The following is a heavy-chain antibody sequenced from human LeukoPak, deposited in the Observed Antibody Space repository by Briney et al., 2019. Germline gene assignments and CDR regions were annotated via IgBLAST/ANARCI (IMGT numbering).Heavy chain of an antibody. CDR1: GFTFSSYW. V-gene: IGHV3-7*01. D-gene: IGHD7-27*01. J-gene: IGHJ4*02. CDR2: IRQDESAK. Sequence: AGGSLRLSCAASGFTFSSYWMTWVRQAPGKGLEWVASIRQDESAKHYVDSVKGRFTVSRDNANNSLFLQMNSLRADDTAVYYCTRDQLGMLDYWGLGTLVTVSS. CDR3: TRDQLGMLDY.